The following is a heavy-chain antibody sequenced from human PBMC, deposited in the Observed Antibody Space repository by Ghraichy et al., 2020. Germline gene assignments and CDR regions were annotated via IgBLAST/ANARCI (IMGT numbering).Heavy chain of an antibody. Sequence: GGSLRLSCAASGFTFSNSAMYWVRQAPGKGLEWVSTITPSGGSTYYADSVKGRFTISRDNSKNTLYLQMNSLRAEDTAVYFCAKNGGGIFGVVHDWGQGTLVTVSS. J-gene: IGHJ4*02. CDR1: GFTFSNSA. V-gene: IGHV3-23*01. D-gene: IGHD3-3*01. CDR2: ITPSGGST. CDR3: AKNGGGIFGVVHD.